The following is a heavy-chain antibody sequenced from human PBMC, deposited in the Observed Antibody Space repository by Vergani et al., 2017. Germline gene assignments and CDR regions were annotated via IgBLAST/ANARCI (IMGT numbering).Heavy chain of an antibody. J-gene: IGHJ4*02. D-gene: IGHD3-9*01. CDR2: IYRTGRT. CDR1: GFSIDNGYY. Sequence: QVQLQESGPGLVKPSETLSLTCAVSGFSIDNGYYWDWIRQPTGKGLEWIGSIYRTGRTHFNPSLKSRVTISVDTSNNHFSLRLNSLTAADTAVYYCARRSGIVYDIFSGTQYFFDFWGQGTLVTVSS. V-gene: IGHV4-38-2*01. CDR3: ARRSGIVYDIFSGTQYFFDF.